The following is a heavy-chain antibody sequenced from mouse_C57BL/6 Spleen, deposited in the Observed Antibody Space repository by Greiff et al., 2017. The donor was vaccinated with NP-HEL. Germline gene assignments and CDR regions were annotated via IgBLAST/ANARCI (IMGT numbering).Heavy chain of an antibody. Sequence: EVQLQQSGPELVKPGDSVKISCKASGYSFTGYFMNWVMQSHGKSLAWIGRINPYNGDTFYNQKFKGKATLTVDKSSSTAHMELRSLTSEDSAVYYCARNYYGSNAMDYWGQGTSVTVSS. J-gene: IGHJ4*01. CDR3: ARNYYGSNAMDY. V-gene: IGHV1-20*01. CDR1: GYSFTGYF. D-gene: IGHD1-1*01. CDR2: INPYNGDT.